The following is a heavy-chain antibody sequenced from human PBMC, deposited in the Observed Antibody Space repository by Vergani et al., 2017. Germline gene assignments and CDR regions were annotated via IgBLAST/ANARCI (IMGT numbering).Heavy chain of an antibody. Sequence: QVQLQQWGGGLLKPSETLSLTCVVNGGSFTSYHWTWIRPSPGEGLEWVGDIDHTGRLDYNPSLKSRLTMSVDKSRNQFSLTLNSVTATDTAIYFCARVNTETNGHRYYYYYMDVWGQGTAVTVS. V-gene: IGHV4-34*01. CDR3: ARVNTETNGHRYYYYYMDV. CDR2: IDHTGRL. J-gene: IGHJ6*03. D-gene: IGHD4-11*01. CDR1: GGSFTSYH.